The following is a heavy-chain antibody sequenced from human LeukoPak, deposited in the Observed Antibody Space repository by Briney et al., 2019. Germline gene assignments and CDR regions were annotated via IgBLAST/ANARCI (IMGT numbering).Heavy chain of an antibody. D-gene: IGHD3-22*01. CDR1: GYTFTSYA. J-gene: IGHJ5*02. Sequence: ASVKVSCKASGYTFTSYAMHWVRQAPGQRLEWMGWINAGNGNTKYSQEFQDRVTITRDTSASTAYMELSSLRSEDMAVYYCARGSRSSEQYYDSSGYSRFDPWGQGTLVTVSS. CDR2: INAGNGNT. V-gene: IGHV1-3*03. CDR3: ARGSRSSEQYYDSSGYSRFDP.